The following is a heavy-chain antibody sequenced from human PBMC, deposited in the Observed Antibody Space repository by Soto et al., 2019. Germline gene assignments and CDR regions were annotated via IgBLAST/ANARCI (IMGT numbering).Heavy chain of an antibody. CDR1: GFTFSSYG. D-gene: IGHD1-26*01. Sequence: GGSLRLSCAASGFTFSSYGMHWVRQAPGKGLEWVAVISYDGSNKYYADSVKGRFTISRDNSKNTLYLQMNSLRAEDTAVYYCAKEGPAWVGSAFDIWGQGTMVTVSS. J-gene: IGHJ3*02. V-gene: IGHV3-30*18. CDR3: AKEGPAWVGSAFDI. CDR2: ISYDGSNK.